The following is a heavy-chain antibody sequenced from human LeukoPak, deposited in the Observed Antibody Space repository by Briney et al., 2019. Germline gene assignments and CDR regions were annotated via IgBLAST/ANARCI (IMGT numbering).Heavy chain of an antibody. D-gene: IGHD2-15*01. Sequence: GGSLRLSCAASGFTFSSYAMSWVRQAPGKGLEWVSAISGSGGSTYYADSVKGRFTISRDNSKNTLYLQMNSLRAEDTAVYYCAKVPPRYCSGGSCYLDYWGQGTLVTVSS. V-gene: IGHV3-23*01. CDR2: ISGSGGST. J-gene: IGHJ4*02. CDR3: AKVPPRYCSGGSCYLDY. CDR1: GFTFSSYA.